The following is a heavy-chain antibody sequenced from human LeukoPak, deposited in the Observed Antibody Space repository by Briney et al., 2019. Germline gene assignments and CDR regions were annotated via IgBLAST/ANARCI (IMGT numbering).Heavy chain of an antibody. Sequence: GGSLRLSCAASGFTFSSYAMSWVRQAPGKGLEWVSAISGSGGSTYYADSVKGRFTISRDNSKNTLSLQMNSLRAEDTAVYYCANTCYDFWSGFMGDYWGQGTLVTVSS. D-gene: IGHD3-3*01. CDR3: ANTCYDFWSGFMGDY. V-gene: IGHV3-23*01. CDR2: ISGSGGST. CDR1: GFTFSSYA. J-gene: IGHJ4*02.